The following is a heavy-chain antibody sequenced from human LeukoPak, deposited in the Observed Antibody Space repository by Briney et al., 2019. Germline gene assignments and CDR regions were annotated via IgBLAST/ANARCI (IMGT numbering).Heavy chain of an antibody. CDR3: ARSHNWGSSRGHFDY. D-gene: IGHD7-27*01. V-gene: IGHV4-59*08. J-gene: IGHJ4*02. Sequence: PSETLSLTCTVSGGSISSYYWSWIRQPPGKGLEWIGYICYSGSTNYNPSLKSRVTISVDTSKNQFSLKLSSVTAADTAVYYCARSHNWGSSRGHFDYWGQGTLVTVSS. CDR1: GGSISSYY. CDR2: ICYSGST.